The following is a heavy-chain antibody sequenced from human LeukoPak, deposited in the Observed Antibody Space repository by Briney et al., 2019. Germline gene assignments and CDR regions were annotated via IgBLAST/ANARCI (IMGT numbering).Heavy chain of an antibody. Sequence: GGSLRLSCAASGFIFSDYYMSWIRQAPGKGLEWISHISGSGDTIYYADSVKGRFTISRDNTKNSLYPQMNSLRAEDTAVYYCARGNWGPDYWGQGTLVTVSS. CDR3: ARGNWGPDY. CDR2: ISGSGDTI. D-gene: IGHD7-27*01. V-gene: IGHV3-11*04. J-gene: IGHJ4*02. CDR1: GFIFSDYY.